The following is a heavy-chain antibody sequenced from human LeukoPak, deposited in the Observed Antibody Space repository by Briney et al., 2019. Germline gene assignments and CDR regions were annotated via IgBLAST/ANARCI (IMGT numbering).Heavy chain of an antibody. J-gene: IGHJ4*02. D-gene: IGHD6-19*01. CDR2: ISGSGGRT. CDR3: AKVLVPQRRQWQWLVDRVDY. Sequence: GGSLRLSCAASGFTFSDHYMDWVRQAPGKGLEWVSAISGSGGRTYCADSVKGRFTISRDNSKNTLYLQMNSLRAEDTAVYYCAKVLVPQRRQWQWLVDRVDYWGQGTLVTVSS. CDR1: GFTFSDHY. V-gene: IGHV3-23*01.